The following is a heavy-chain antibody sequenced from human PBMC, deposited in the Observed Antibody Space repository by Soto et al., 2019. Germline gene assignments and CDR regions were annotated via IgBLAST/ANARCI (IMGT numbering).Heavy chain of an antibody. CDR1: GGSISSYY. J-gene: IGHJ4*02. D-gene: IGHD3-16*01. CDR2: IYYSGST. CDR3: AGAWGRGFDY. V-gene: IGHV4-59*01. Sequence: QVQLQESGPGLVKPSETLSLTCTVSGGSISSYYWSWIRQPPGKGLEWIGYIYYSGSTNYNPSLKSPVTISVDTSKNQFSLKLSSVTAAATAVYSCAGAWGRGFDYWGQGTLVTVSS.